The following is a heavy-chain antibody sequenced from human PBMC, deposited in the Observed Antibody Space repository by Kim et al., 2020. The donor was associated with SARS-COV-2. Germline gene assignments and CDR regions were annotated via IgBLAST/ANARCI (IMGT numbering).Heavy chain of an antibody. CDR3: ARETTHYYGSGASLFDY. CDR1: GYTFTSYP. J-gene: IGHJ4*02. CDR2: INTDTGNP. Sequence: ASVKVSCKASGYTFTSYPMNWVRQAPGQGLEWMGWINTDTGNPTYAQGFTGRFVFSLDTSVSTAYLQISSLKAEDTAVYYCARETTHYYGSGASLFDYWGQGTLVTVSS. D-gene: IGHD3-10*01. V-gene: IGHV7-4-1*02.